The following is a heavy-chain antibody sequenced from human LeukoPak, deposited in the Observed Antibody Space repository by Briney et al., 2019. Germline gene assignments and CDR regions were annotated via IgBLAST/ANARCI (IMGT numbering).Heavy chain of an antibody. CDR3: ARDPTTVTKGFDI. CDR1: GGSISSSSYY. V-gene: IGHV4-39*07. J-gene: IGHJ3*02. Sequence: SETLSLTCTVSGGSISSSSYYWGWIRQPPGKGLEWIGSIYYSGSTYYNPSLKSRVAISVDTSKNQFSLRLRSVTAADTALYYCARDPTTVTKGFDIWGQGTVVTVSS. D-gene: IGHD4-11*01. CDR2: IYYSGST.